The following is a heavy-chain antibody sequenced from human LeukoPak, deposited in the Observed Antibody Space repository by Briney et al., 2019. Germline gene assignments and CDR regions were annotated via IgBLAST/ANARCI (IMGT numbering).Heavy chain of an antibody. J-gene: IGHJ4*02. CDR2: MSPNSGDT. V-gene: IGHV1-8*01. CDR3: ARGPPNWGYDY. CDR1: GYTFTSYD. D-gene: IGHD7-27*01. Sequence: ASVKVSCKASGYTFTSYDFNWVRQAPGQRPEWMGWMSPNSGDTGYAQKFQDRVTMTRNTSISTAYMELSSLRSDDTAVYYCARGPPNWGYDYWGPGTLVTVSS.